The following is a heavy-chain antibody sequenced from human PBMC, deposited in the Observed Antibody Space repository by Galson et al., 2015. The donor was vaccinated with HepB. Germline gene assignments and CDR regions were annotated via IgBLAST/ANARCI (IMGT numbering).Heavy chain of an antibody. CDR1: GFTFSSYS. CDR3: ARPNWNDGSFDY. V-gene: IGHV3-21*01. Sequence: SLRLSCAASGFTFSSYSMNWVRQAPGKGLEWVSSISSSSSYIYYADSVKGRFTISRDNAKNSLYLQMNSLRAEDTAVYYCARPNWNDGSFDYWGQGTLVTVSS. CDR2: ISSSSSYI. J-gene: IGHJ4*02. D-gene: IGHD1-1*01.